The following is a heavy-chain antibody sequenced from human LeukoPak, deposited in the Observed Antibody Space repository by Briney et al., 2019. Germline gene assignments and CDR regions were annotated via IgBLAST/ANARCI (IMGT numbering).Heavy chain of an antibody. Sequence: PSETLSLTCAVSGGSINNYYWSWIRQPPGKELEWIGYIYYSGSTNYNPSLKSRVTISIDTSKNQFSLKLSSVTAADTAVYYCASRMVRGVIIPYFDYWGQGTLVTVSS. J-gene: IGHJ4*02. CDR2: IYYSGST. CDR1: GGSINNYY. D-gene: IGHD3-10*01. V-gene: IGHV4-59*12. CDR3: ASRMVRGVIIPYFDY.